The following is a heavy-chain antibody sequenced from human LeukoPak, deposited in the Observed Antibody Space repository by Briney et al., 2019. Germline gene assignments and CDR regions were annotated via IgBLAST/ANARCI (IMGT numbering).Heavy chain of an antibody. CDR1: GGFISSYY. Sequence: SETLSLTCTVSGGFISSYYWSWIRQPPGKGLEWIGRIYTSGSTKYNPSLKSRVTISVDTSKNQFSLKLNPVTAADTAVYYCARMWSGYDGFDYWGQGTLVTVSS. CDR3: ARMWSGYDGFDY. CDR2: IYTSGST. V-gene: IGHV4-4*08. D-gene: IGHD5-12*01. J-gene: IGHJ4*02.